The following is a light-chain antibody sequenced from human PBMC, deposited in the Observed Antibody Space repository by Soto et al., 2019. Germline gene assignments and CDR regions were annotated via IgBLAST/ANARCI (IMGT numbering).Light chain of an antibody. Sequence: QAVVTQEPSLTVSPGGPVTLTCGSSTGAVTNGHYPYWFQQKPGQAPRTVIYETSSKQSWTPARFSGSLLGGKAALTLSGAQVEDEADYYCLLSYTGARVFGGGTKLTVL. CDR3: LLSYTGARV. CDR1: TGAVTNGHY. J-gene: IGLJ3*02. CDR2: ETS. V-gene: IGLV7-46*01.